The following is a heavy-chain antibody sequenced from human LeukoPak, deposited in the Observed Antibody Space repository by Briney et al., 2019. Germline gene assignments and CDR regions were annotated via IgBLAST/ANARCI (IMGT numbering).Heavy chain of an antibody. D-gene: IGHD1-26*01. V-gene: IGHV3-64*01. CDR1: GFTFSSYA. CDR3: AKGLWRELLEP. J-gene: IGHJ4*02. Sequence: GGSLRLSCAASGFTFSSYAMHWVRQAPGKGLEYVSAISSNGGSTYYANSVKGRFTISRDNSKNTLYLQMNSLRAEDTAVYYCAKGLWRELLEPWGQGTLVTVSS. CDR2: ISSNGGST.